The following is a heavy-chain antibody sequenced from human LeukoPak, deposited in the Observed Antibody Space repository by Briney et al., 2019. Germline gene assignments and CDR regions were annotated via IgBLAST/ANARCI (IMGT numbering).Heavy chain of an antibody. Sequence: SQTLSLTCTVSGGSISSGGYYWSWIRQHPGKGLEWIGYIYYSGSTYYNPSLKSRVTISVDTSKNQFSLKLSSVTAADTAVYYCAGGGGFSSSRSPSYYYYYMDVWGKGTTVIVSS. D-gene: IGHD6-6*01. CDR2: IYYSGST. CDR1: GGSISSGGYY. CDR3: AGGGGFSSSRSPSYYYYYMDV. J-gene: IGHJ6*03. V-gene: IGHV4-31*03.